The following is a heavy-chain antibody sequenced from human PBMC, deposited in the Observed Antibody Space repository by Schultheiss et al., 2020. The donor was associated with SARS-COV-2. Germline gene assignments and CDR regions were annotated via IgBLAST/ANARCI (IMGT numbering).Heavy chain of an antibody. CDR2: IYPGDSDT. J-gene: IGHJ4*02. CDR3: ARLTARLLGYCSGGSCPADY. D-gene: IGHD2-15*01. CDR1: GYSFTSYW. Sequence: GGSLRLSCKGSGYSFTSYWIGWVRQMPGKGLEWMGIIYPGDSDTRNSPSFQGQVTMSADKSISTAYLQWSSLKASDTAIYYCARLTARLLGYCSGGSCPADYWGQGTLVTVSS. V-gene: IGHV5-51*01.